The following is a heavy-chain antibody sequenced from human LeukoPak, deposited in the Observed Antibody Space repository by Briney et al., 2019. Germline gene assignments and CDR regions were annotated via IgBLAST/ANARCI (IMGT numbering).Heavy chain of an antibody. D-gene: IGHD3-16*01. CDR2: IYHSGGT. Sequence: SETLSLTCVVSGASISSGGYSWSWIRQPPGKGLEWIGCIYHSGGTHYNPSLKSRVTMSVDMSKNQIPLNLNSVTAADTAVYYCARDIWGSSTWGPGTLVTVSS. J-gene: IGHJ5*02. CDR1: GASISSGGYS. V-gene: IGHV4-30-2*01. CDR3: ARDIWGSST.